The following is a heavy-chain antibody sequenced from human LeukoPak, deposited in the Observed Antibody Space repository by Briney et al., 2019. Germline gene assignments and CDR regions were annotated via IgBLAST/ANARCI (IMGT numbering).Heavy chain of an antibody. CDR3: ARDPPNRAGPRFDI. V-gene: IGHV4-34*09. Sequence: SETLSLTCAVYGGSFSGYYWSWIRQPPGEGLEWIGEINHSGSTYYNPSLKSRVTISVDTSKNQFSLKLSSVTAADTAVYYCARDPPNRAGPRFDIWGQGTMVTVSS. CDR2: INHSGST. J-gene: IGHJ3*02. CDR1: GGSFSGYY. D-gene: IGHD1-14*01.